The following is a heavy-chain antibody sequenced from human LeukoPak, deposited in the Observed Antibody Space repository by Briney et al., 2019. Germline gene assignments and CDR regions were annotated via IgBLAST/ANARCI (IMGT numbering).Heavy chain of an antibody. V-gene: IGHV3-23*01. J-gene: IGHJ6*02. Sequence: HPGGSLRLSCAASGFTFSSYAMSWVRQAPGKGLEWVSAISGSGGSTCYADSVKGRFTISRDNSKNTLYLQMNSLRAEDTAVYYCAKDLGEYSSGWYVYYYYYYGMDVWGQGTTVTVSS. CDR2: ISGSGGST. D-gene: IGHD6-19*01. CDR3: AKDLGEYSSGWYVYYYYYYGMDV. CDR1: GFTFSSYA.